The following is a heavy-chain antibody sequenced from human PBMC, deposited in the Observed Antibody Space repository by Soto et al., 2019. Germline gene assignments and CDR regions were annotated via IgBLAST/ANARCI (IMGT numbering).Heavy chain of an antibody. CDR3: ATSFDFWSGHQPNAFDI. D-gene: IGHD3-3*01. CDR1: GFTFSSYG. Sequence: GGSLRLSCAASGFTFSSYGMHWVRQAPGKGLEWVAVIWYDGSNKYYADSVKGRFTISRDNSKNTLYLQMNSLRAEDTAVYYCATSFDFWSGHQPNAFDIWGQGTMVTVSS. CDR2: IWYDGSNK. V-gene: IGHV3-33*01. J-gene: IGHJ3*02.